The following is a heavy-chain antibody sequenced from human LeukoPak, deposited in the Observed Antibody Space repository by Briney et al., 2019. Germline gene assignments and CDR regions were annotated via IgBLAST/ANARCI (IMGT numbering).Heavy chain of an antibody. J-gene: IGHJ3*02. CDR3: ARDLSSSSGAFDI. Sequence: GSLRLSCAASGFTFSSYSMNWVRQAPGKGLEWVSSISSSSTYIYYADSVKGRFTISRDNAKNSLDLQINSLRAEDTAVYYCARDLSSSSGAFDIWGQGTMVTVSS. CDR2: ISSSSTYI. D-gene: IGHD6-6*01. CDR1: GFTFSSYS. V-gene: IGHV3-21*01.